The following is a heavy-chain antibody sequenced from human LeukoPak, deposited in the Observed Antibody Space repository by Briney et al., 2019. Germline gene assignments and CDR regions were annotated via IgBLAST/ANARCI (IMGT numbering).Heavy chain of an antibody. CDR3: ARALVGATDWFDP. Sequence: ASVKVSCKASGYTFTGYYMHWVRQAPGQGLEWMGWINPNSGGTNYAQKFQGRVTMTRDTSISTAYMELSRLRSDGTAVYYCARALVGATDWFDPWGQGTPVTVAP. CDR1: GYTFTGYY. CDR2: INPNSGGT. D-gene: IGHD1-26*01. V-gene: IGHV1-2*02. J-gene: IGHJ5*02.